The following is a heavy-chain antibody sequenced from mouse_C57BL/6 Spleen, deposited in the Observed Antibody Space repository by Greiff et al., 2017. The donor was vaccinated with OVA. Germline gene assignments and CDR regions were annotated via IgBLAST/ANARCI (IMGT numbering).Heavy chain of an antibody. Sequence: DVQLQESGPGLVKPSQSLSLTCSVTGYSITSGYYWNWIRQFPGNKLEWMGYISYDGSNNYNPSLKNRISITRDTSKNQFFLKLNSVTTEDTATYYCARDDYDDGYYFDYWGQGTTLTVSS. CDR1: GYSITSGYY. J-gene: IGHJ2*01. CDR2: ISYDGSN. D-gene: IGHD2-4*01. CDR3: ARDDYDDGYYFDY. V-gene: IGHV3-6*01.